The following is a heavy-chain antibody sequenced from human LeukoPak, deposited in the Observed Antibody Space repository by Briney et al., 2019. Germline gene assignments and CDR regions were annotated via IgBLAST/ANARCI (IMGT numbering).Heavy chain of an antibody. Sequence: GASVKVSCKASGYTFTTYGIRWVRQAPGQGLEWMGWISPYNGNTTYAQKLQGRVSMTTDISTSTAYMELRSLRSDDTAIYYCAREGLVGGDFPDYWGQGTLVTVSS. D-gene: IGHD2-21*02. J-gene: IGHJ4*02. V-gene: IGHV1-18*01. CDR3: AREGLVGGDFPDY. CDR2: ISPYNGNT. CDR1: GYTFTTYG.